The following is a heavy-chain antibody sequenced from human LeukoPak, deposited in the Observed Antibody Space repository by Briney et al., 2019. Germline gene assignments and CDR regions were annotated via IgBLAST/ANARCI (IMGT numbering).Heavy chain of an antibody. CDR1: GFSFPNSC. Sequence: KSGGSLRLSCADSGFSFPNSCKTCPRQAPGKGGEGVGRIRRKCEGETTDYAAPVEGRFFMSRDDSKATLYLQMNSLKTEDTAVYYCTTDLGLTMIRGVIVKWGQGTLVTVSS. CDR3: TTDLGLTMIRGVIVK. CDR2: IRRKCEGETT. J-gene: IGHJ4*02. V-gene: IGHV3-15*01. D-gene: IGHD3-10*01.